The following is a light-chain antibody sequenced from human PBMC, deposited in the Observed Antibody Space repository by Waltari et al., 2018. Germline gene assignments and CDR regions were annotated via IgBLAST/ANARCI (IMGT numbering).Light chain of an antibody. V-gene: IGKV3-15*01. CDR3: QQYSHLPRT. CDR1: QIISTN. CDR2: SAA. J-gene: IGKJ1*01. Sequence: EIVMTQSPVTLSLSPGERATLSCRASQIISTNLAWYQLKPGQAPRLLIYSAATRATGIPLRFSGSVSGTEFTLTINSLQSEDFAVYSCQQYSHLPRTFGQGTKVEI.